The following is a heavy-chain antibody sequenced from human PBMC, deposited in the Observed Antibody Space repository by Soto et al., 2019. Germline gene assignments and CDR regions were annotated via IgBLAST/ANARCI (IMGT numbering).Heavy chain of an antibody. Sequence: GGSLRLSCAASGFTFSSYAMSWVRQAPGKGLEWVSAISGSGGSTYYADSVKGRFTISRDNSKNTLYLQMNSLRAADTAVYYCARGRVKRGSGSWWDYWGQGTLVTVSS. V-gene: IGHV3-23*01. CDR2: ISGSGGST. D-gene: IGHD3-10*01. CDR1: GFTFSSYA. J-gene: IGHJ4*02. CDR3: ARGRVKRGSGSWWDY.